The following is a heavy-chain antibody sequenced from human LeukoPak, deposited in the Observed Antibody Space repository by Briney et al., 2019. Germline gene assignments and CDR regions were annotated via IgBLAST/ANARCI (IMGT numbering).Heavy chain of an antibody. CDR2: INPNSGGT. Sequence: ASVKVSCKASGYTFTGYYMHWVRQTPGQGLEWMGWINPNSGGTNYAQKFQGRVTMTRDTSISTAYMELSRLRSDDTAVYYCASLGIAAAGYFDYWGQGTLVTVSS. CDR3: ASLGIAAAGYFDY. J-gene: IGHJ4*02. V-gene: IGHV1-2*02. D-gene: IGHD6-13*01. CDR1: GYTFTGYY.